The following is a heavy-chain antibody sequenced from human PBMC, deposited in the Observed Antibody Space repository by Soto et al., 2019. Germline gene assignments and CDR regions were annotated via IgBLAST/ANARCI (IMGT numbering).Heavy chain of an antibody. V-gene: IGHV3-23*01. CDR1: GFTFSSYA. CDR2: ISGSGGST. J-gene: IGHJ4*02. D-gene: IGHD6-6*01. Sequence: GGSMRLSCAASGFTFSSYAMSWVRKAPGKGLEWVSAISGSGGSTYYADSVKGRFTISRDNSKNTLYLQMNSLRAEDTAVYYCAKDFYSSSTFFDYWGQGTLVTVSS. CDR3: AKDFYSSSTFFDY.